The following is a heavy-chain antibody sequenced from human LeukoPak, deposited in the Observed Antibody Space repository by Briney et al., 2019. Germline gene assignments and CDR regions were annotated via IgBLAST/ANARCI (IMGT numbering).Heavy chain of an antibody. Sequence: GGSLRLSCAASGFTFSSYEMNWVRQAPGKGLEWVSYISSSGSTIYYADSVKGRFTISRDNAKNSLYLQMNSLRAEDTAVYYCASVTPYYYGMEGWGQGTTGPVS. J-gene: IGHJ6*02. CDR2: ISSSGSTI. V-gene: IGHV3-48*03. D-gene: IGHD4-17*01. CDR3: ASVTPYYYGMEG. CDR1: GFTFSSYE.